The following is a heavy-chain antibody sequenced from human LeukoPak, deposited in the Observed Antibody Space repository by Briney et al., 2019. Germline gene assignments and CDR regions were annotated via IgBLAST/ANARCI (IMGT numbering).Heavy chain of an antibody. D-gene: IGHD3-10*01. CDR1: GGSISSSSYY. CDR2: IYYSGST. Sequence: PSETLSLTCTVSGGSISSSSYYWGWIRQPPGKGLEWTGSIYYSGSTYYNPSLKSRVTISVDTSKNQFSLKLSSVTAADTAVYYCARNDYYGSGSSIDYWGQGTLVTVSS. J-gene: IGHJ4*02. CDR3: ARNDYYGSGSSIDY. V-gene: IGHV4-39*01.